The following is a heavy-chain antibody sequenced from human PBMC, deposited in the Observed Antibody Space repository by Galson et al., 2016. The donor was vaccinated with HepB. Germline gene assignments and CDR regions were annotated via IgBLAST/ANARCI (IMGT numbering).Heavy chain of an antibody. D-gene: IGHD3-3*01. J-gene: IGHJ4*02. V-gene: IGHV4-30-4*01. CDR2: IHYSGGT. CDR3: AMAPNWNFFDY. Sequence: TLSLTCTVSGGSISSGDYYWSWIRQPPGRGLEWIGCIHYSGGTYYNPSLESRVTMSIDTSKNQFSLRLNSVTAADTAVYYCAMAPNWNFFDYWGQGILVTVSS. CDR1: GGSISSGDYY.